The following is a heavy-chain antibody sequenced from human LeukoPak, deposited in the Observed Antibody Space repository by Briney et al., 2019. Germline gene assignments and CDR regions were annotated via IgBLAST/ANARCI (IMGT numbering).Heavy chain of an antibody. V-gene: IGHV4-30-4*08. Sequence: PSETLPLTCTVSGGSISSGDYYWSWIRQPPGKGLEWIGYIYYSGSTYYNPSLKSRVTISVDTSKNQFSLKLSSVTAADTAVYYCASWTTVSLNFDYWGQETLVTVSS. CDR2: IYYSGST. J-gene: IGHJ4*02. CDR1: GGSISSGDYY. CDR3: ASWTTVSLNFDY. D-gene: IGHD4-11*01.